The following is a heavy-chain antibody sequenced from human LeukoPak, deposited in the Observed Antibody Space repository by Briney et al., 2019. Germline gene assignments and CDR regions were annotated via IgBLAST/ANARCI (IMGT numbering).Heavy chain of an antibody. D-gene: IGHD3-16*02. Sequence: GASVKVSCKASGYTFTSYGISWVRQAPGQGLEWMGWISAYNGNTNYAQKLQGRVTMTTDTSTSTAYMELRSLRSDDTAVYYCARGPVDYDYVWGSYPDYWGQGTLVTVSS. CDR2: ISAYNGNT. CDR1: GYTFTSYG. J-gene: IGHJ4*02. CDR3: ARGPVDYDYVWGSYPDY. V-gene: IGHV1-18*01.